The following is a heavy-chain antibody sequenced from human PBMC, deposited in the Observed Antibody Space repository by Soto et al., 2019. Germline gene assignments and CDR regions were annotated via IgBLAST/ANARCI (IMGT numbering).Heavy chain of an antibody. V-gene: IGHV4-59*03. D-gene: IGHD3-22*01. CDR3: ATGPPFYDSSAYLGY. J-gene: IGHJ4*02. CDR1: GGSISTYY. Sequence: SETLSLTCTVSGGSISTYYWSWIRQPPGKGLEWVGYIYYSGSTNYNPSLKSRVTMTEDTSTDTAYMELSSLRSEDTAVYYCATGPPFYDSSAYLGYWGQGTLVTVSS. CDR2: IYYSGST.